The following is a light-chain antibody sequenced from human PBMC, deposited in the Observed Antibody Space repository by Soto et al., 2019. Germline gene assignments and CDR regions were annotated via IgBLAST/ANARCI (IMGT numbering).Light chain of an antibody. CDR3: ETWDSNTPV. J-gene: IGLJ2*01. CDR1: SGHSSYI. V-gene: IGLV4-60*02. Sequence: QPVLTQSSSASASLGSSVKLTCTLSSGHSSYIIAWHQQQPGKAPRYLMKLEGSGSYNKGSGVPDRFSGSSSGADRYLTISNLQFEDEADYYCETWDSNTPVFGGGTKRTVL. CDR2: LEGSGSY.